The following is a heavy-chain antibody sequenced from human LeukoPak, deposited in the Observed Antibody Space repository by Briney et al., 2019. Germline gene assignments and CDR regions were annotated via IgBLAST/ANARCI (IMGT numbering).Heavy chain of an antibody. Sequence: GASVKVSCKASGGTFSSSAISWVRQAPGQGLEWMGRIIPILAIANYAQKFQGRVTITRNTSISTAYMELSSLRSEDTAVYYCARDQQQLVPFDYWGQGTLVTVSS. CDR3: ARDQQQLVPFDY. V-gene: IGHV1-69*04. D-gene: IGHD6-13*01. J-gene: IGHJ4*02. CDR1: GGTFSSSA. CDR2: IIPILAIA.